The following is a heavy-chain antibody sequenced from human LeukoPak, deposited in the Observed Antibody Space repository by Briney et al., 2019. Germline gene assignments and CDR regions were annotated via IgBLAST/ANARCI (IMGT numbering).Heavy chain of an antibody. D-gene: IGHD3-16*02. Sequence: PGGSLRLSCAASGFTFSSYSMNWVRQAPGKGLEWVSYISSSSSTIYYADSVKGRFTISRNNAKNSLYLQMNSLRDEDTAVYYCARSSYVWGSYRYTGFDYWGQGTLVTVSS. CDR1: GFTFSSYS. J-gene: IGHJ4*02. V-gene: IGHV3-48*02. CDR2: ISSSSSTI. CDR3: ARSSYVWGSYRYTGFDY.